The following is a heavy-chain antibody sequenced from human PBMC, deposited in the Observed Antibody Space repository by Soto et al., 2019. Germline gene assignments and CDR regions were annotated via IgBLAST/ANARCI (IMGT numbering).Heavy chain of an antibody. Sequence: ASVKVSCKAAAYTFTRYDINWVRQATGQDFEWMGWMNPNNGNTAYAQKFQGRVTMTRDTSKSTAFMELSSLTSEDTAVYYCARGPRNWGVDYWGQGTLVXVSS. CDR2: MNPNNGNT. D-gene: IGHD7-27*01. CDR3: ARGPRNWGVDY. CDR1: AYTFTRYD. V-gene: IGHV1-8*01. J-gene: IGHJ4*02.